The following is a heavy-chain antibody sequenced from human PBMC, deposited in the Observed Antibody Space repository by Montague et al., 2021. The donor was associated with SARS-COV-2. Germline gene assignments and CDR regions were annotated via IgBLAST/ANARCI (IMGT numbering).Heavy chain of an antibody. CDR3: ARGARQGYGFRLGSFDS. CDR2: INHSGST. CDR1: GGSFSGYY. J-gene: IGHJ4*02. V-gene: IGHV4-34*01. D-gene: IGHD3-10*01. Sequence: SETLSLTCAVYGGSFSGYYWNWIRQPPGKGLEWTGEINHSGSTNYNPSLKSRVTMSVDTSKNKFSLKLSSVTAADTAVYYCARGARQGYGFRLGSFDSWGQGTLVTVSS.